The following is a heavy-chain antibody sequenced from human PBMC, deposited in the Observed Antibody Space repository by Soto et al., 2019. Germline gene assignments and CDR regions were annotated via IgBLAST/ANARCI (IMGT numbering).Heavy chain of an antibody. V-gene: IGHV4-59*01. CDR3: ARVGYYYYYGMDV. CDR2: IYYSGST. Sequence: QVQLQESGPGLVKPSETLSLTCTVSGGSISSYYWSWIRQPPGKGLEWIGYIYYSGSTNYNPSLKSRGTISVDKSKNQFSMKQSTVTAADTAVYYCARVGYYYYYGMDVWGQGTTVTVSS. J-gene: IGHJ6*02. CDR1: GGSISSYY.